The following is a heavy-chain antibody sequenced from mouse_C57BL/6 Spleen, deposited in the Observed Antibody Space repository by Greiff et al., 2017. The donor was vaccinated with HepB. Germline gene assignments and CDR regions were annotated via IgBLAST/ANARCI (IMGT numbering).Heavy chain of an antibody. CDR2: INPSSGYT. D-gene: IGHD3-3*01. Sequence: QVHLKESGAELARPGASVKMSCKASGYTFPSYTMHWVKQRPGQGLEWIGYINPSSGYTKYNQKFKDKATLTADKSSSTAYMPLSSLTSEDSAVYYCARGDDWYFDVWGTGTTVTVSS. J-gene: IGHJ1*03. V-gene: IGHV1-4*01. CDR1: GYTFPSYT. CDR3: ARGDDWYFDV.